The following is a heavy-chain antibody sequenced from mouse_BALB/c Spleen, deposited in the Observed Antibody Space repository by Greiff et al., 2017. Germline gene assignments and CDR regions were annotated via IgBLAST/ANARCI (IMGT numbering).Heavy chain of an antibody. J-gene: IGHJ1*01. CDR3: ARDLITKYFDV. CDR2: IYPGDGDT. D-gene: IGHD2-4*01. CDR1: GYTFTSYW. Sequence: SGAELARPGASVKLSCKASGYTFTSYWMQWVKQRPGQGLEWIGAIYPGDGDTRYTQKFKGKATLTADKSSSTAYMQLSSLASEDSAVYYCARDLITKYFDVWGAGTTVTVSS. V-gene: IGHV1-87*01.